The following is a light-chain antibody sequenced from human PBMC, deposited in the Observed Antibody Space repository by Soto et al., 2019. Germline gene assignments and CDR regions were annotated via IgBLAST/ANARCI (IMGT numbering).Light chain of an antibody. CDR2: EVS. CDR1: SSDVGGYNY. CDR3: SSYTRSSTSYV. J-gene: IGLJ1*01. V-gene: IGLV2-14*01. Sequence: QSVLTQPASVSGSPGQSITISCTGTSSDVGGYNYVSWYQQHPDKAPKLMIYEVSNRPSRVSNRFSGSKSGNTASLTISGLQAEDEADYYCSSYTRSSTSYVFGTGTKVTV.